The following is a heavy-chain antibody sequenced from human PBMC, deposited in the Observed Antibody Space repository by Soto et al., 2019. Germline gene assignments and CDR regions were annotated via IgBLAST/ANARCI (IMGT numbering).Heavy chain of an antibody. V-gene: IGHV3-48*02. Sequence: EVQLVESGGGLVQPGGSLRLSCAASGFTFSSYSMKWVRQAPGKGLEWVSYISSSSSTTYYAYSVKGRFTISRDNAKNSLYLQLNSLRDEDTAVYYCARGVNGYLVHGTLVTVYS. CDR1: GFTFSSYS. CDR2: ISSSSSTT. J-gene: IGHJ4*01. CDR3: ARGVNGY. D-gene: IGHD2-8*01.